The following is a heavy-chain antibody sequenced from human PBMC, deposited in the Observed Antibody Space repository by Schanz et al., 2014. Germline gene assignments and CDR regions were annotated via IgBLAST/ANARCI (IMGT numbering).Heavy chain of an antibody. CDR1: GFVFGDYY. J-gene: IGHJ3*02. Sequence: EVQLVESGGGLVQPGGSLRLSCAASGFVFGDYYMTWIRQAPGKGLEWVSLISDSGDTAYYADSVKGRFTISRDNFKGALYLQMSSLSAEDTAVYYCAKGRFGELSAFDIWGQGTMVTVSS. V-gene: IGHV3-23*04. CDR3: AKGRFGELSAFDI. D-gene: IGHD3-10*01. CDR2: ISDSGDTA.